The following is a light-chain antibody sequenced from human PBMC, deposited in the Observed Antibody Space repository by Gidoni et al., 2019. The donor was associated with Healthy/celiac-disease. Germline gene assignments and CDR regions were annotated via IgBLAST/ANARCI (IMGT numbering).Light chain of an antibody. Sequence: SVLTQPPSASGTPGPRVTLSCSGSSSNIGSNYVYWYQQPPGTAPKLLIYRTNQRPSGVPDRFSGSKSGTSASLAISGLRSEDEADYYCAAWDDSLSGAVFGGGTKLTVL. J-gene: IGLJ3*02. V-gene: IGLV1-47*01. CDR3: AAWDDSLSGAV. CDR2: RTN. CDR1: SSNIGSNY.